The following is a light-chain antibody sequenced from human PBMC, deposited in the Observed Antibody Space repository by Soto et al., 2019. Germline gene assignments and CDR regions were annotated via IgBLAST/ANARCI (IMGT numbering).Light chain of an antibody. CDR3: SSYTGSSTPYA. Sequence: QSVLTQPASVSGSPGQSITISCTGTSSDVGGYNYVSWYQQLPGKAPKLMIYEVSNRPSGVSNRFSGSKSGNTASLTISGLQAEDEADYYCSSYTGSSTPYAFGTGTKLTVL. CDR2: EVS. J-gene: IGLJ1*01. CDR1: SSDVGGYNY. V-gene: IGLV2-14*01.